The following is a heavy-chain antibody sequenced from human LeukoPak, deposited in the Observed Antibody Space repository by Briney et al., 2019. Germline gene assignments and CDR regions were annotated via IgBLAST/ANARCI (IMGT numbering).Heavy chain of an antibody. CDR2: IYTSGST. D-gene: IGHD6-19*01. CDR3: ARESAGYSSGWTPGY. CDR1: GGSISSGSYY. V-gene: IGHV4-61*02. J-gene: IGHJ4*02. Sequence: SETLSLTCTVSGGSISSGSYYWSWIRQPAGKGLEWIGRIYTSGSTNYNPSLKSRVTISVDTSKNQSSLKLSSVTAADTAVYYCARESAGYSSGWTPGYWGQGTLVTVSS.